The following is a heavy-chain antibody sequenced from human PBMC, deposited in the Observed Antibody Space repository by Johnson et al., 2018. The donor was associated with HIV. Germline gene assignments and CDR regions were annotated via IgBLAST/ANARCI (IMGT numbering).Heavy chain of an antibody. V-gene: IGHV3-30-3*01. CDR1: GFTFSSYA. CDR2: ISYDGSNK. D-gene: IGHD3-16*01. J-gene: IGHJ3*02. CDR3: ARRFGAAFDI. Sequence: QMQLVESGGGVVQPGRSLRLSCAASGFTFSSYAMHWVRQAPGKGLEWVAVISYDGSNKYYADSVKGRFTISRDNSNNTLYLQMNSLSAEDTAVYYCARRFGAAFDIWGQGTMVTVSS.